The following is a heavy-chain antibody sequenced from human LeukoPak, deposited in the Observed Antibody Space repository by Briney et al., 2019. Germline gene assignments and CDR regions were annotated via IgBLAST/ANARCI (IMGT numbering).Heavy chain of an antibody. Sequence: ESGPALVKPPQTLTLTCTLSGFSLTTNGMCVSWIRQSPGKAPEWLALIEWDNKKNYNTSLKTRLTISRDTSKNQVFLIMSNMGPVDTATYYCARYLVGAHEAFDIWGPGTVVTVSS. D-gene: IGHD1-26*01. CDR1: GFSLTTNGMC. J-gene: IGHJ3*02. CDR3: ARYLVGAHEAFDI. CDR2: IEWDNKK. V-gene: IGHV2-70*13.